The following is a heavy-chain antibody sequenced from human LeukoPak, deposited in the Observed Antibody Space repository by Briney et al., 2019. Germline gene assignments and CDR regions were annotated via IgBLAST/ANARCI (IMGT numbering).Heavy chain of an antibody. CDR3: ATSRWSGGGYDAFAM. Sequence: GGSLRLSCAASGFTFSSYSMNWVRQAPGKGLEGFSYISSSGSTINYADSLKGRFTISRDNAKNSLYPQMNSLRAEDTALYYCATSRWSGGGYDAFAMWGQGTVVTVSS. J-gene: IGHJ3*02. CDR1: GFTFSSYS. CDR2: ISSSGSTI. V-gene: IGHV3-48*04. D-gene: IGHD6-13*01.